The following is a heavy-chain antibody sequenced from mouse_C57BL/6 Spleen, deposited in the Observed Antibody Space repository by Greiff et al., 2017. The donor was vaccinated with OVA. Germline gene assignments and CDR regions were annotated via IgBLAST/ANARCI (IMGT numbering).Heavy chain of an antibody. CDR3: ARSHPHYYAMDY. J-gene: IGHJ4*01. CDR2: IFPGSGST. CDR1: GYTFTDYY. V-gene: IGHV1-75*01. Sequence: VKLMESGPELVKPGASVKISCKASGYTFTDYYINWVKQRPGQGLEWIGWIFPGSGSTYYNEKFKGKATLTVDKSSSTAYMLLSSLTSEDSAVYFCARSHPHYYAMDYWGQGTSVTVSS.